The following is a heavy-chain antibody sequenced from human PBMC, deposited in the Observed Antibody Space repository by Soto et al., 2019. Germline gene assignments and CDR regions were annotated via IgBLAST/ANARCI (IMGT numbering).Heavy chain of an antibody. J-gene: IGHJ4*02. CDR2: IYPGDSDT. D-gene: IGHD6-13*01. V-gene: IGHV5-51*01. CDR3: ASPYSSSWLSLDY. CDR1: GYSFTSYW. Sequence: GESLKISCKGSGYSFTSYWIGWVRQMPGKGLEWMGIIYPGDSDTRYSPSFQGQVTISADKSISTAYLQWSSLKASDTAMYYCASPYSSSWLSLDYWGQGSLVTVAS.